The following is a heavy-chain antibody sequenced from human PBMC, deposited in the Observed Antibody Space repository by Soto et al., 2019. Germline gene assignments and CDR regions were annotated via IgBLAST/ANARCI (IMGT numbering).Heavy chain of an antibody. CDR2: MTGSGATI. D-gene: IGHD2-21*01. CDR3: AKDSVYNDGLWLMDS. Sequence: GGSLRLSCAASGFTISTFAMTWVRQAPGKGLESVCGMTGSGATIHYADSVKGRFTISKDNSRNVLYLQMDYLRDEDTAVYYCAKDSVYNDGLWLMDSWGQGTLVTVSS. V-gene: IGHV3-23*01. CDR1: GFTISTFA. J-gene: IGHJ4*02.